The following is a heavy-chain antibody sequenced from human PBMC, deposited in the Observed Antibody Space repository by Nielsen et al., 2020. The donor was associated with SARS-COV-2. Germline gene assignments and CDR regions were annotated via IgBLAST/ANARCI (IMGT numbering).Heavy chain of an antibody. D-gene: IGHD2-2*01. CDR1: GFTFSCYG. V-gene: IGHV3-30*02. J-gene: IGHJ6*02. Sequence: GGSLRISCAASGFTFSCYGMNCVRQAPGKGLEWVAVIWYDGSNKSYADSVKGRFPISRDNSKNTLYLQMNSLRAEDTAVYYCAKDHRYCSRTSCYYYYGMDVWGQGTTVTVSS. CDR2: IWYDGSNK. CDR3: AKDHRYCSRTSCYYYYGMDV.